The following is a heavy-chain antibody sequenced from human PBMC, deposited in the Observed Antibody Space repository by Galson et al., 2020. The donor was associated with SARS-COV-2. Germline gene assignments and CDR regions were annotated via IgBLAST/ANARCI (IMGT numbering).Heavy chain of an antibody. D-gene: IGHD4-17*01. CDR3: AREGLWAVTTSAFDI. V-gene: IGHV3-33*01. J-gene: IGHJ3*02. CDR2: IWYDGSNK. CDR1: GFTFSSYG. Sequence: SCAASGFTFSSYGMHWVRQAPGKGLEWVAVIWYDGSNKYYADSVKGRFTISRDNSKNTLYLQMNSLRAEDTAVYYCAREGLWAVTTSAFDIWGQGTMVTVSS.